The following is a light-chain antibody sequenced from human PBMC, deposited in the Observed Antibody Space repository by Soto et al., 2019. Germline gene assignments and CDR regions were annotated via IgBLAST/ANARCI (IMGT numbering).Light chain of an antibody. J-gene: IGLJ2*01. CDR3: AAWDVSLVV. V-gene: IGLV1-44*01. Sequence: QSVLTQPPSASGTPEQRVTISCSGRSSNIGTNTVIWYQQLPGAAPKLLIYSDNQRPSGVPDRFSGSKSGTSASLAISGLQSEDEADYYCAAWDVSLVVFGGGTQLTVL. CDR2: SDN. CDR1: SSNIGTNT.